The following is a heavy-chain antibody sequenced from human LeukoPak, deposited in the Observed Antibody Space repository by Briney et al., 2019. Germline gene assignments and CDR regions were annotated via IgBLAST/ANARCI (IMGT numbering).Heavy chain of an antibody. CDR3: AKESHYYDSSGYYYGLRGAFDI. D-gene: IGHD3-22*01. J-gene: IGHJ3*02. Sequence: GGSLRLSCAASGFTFSSYAMSWVRQAPGKGLEWVSGISWNSGSIGYADSVKGRFTISRDNAKNSLYLQMNSLRAEDTALYYCAKESHYYDSSGYYYGLRGAFDIWGQGTMVTVSS. V-gene: IGHV3-9*01. CDR2: ISWNSGSI. CDR1: GFTFSSYA.